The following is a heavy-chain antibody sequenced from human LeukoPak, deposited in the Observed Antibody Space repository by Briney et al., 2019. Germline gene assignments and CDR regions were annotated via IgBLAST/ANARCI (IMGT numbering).Heavy chain of an antibody. CDR2: ISYDGGNK. J-gene: IGHJ5*02. Sequence: GGSLRLSCAASGFTFSSYGMHWVRQAPGKGLEWVAVISYDGGNKYYADSVKGRFTISRDNSKNTLYLQMNSLRPEDTAVYYCARDRVGVQVPAANTNWFDPWGQGTLVTVSS. CDR1: GFTFSSYG. D-gene: IGHD2-2*01. CDR3: ARDRVGVQVPAANTNWFDP. V-gene: IGHV3-30*03.